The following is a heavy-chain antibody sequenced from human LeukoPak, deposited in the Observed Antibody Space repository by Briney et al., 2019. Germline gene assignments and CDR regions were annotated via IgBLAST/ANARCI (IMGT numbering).Heavy chain of an antibody. CDR2: IYPGDSDT. J-gene: IGHJ5*02. CDR3: ARHPRGNWFDP. V-gene: IGHV5-51*01. CDR1: GYRFTSYW. Sequence: GESLKISCKGSGYRFTSYWIGWVRQMPGKGLEWMGIIYPGDSDTRYSPSFQGQVTFSADKSISTAYLQWSSLKASDAAMYYCARHPRGNWFDPWGQGTLVTVSS.